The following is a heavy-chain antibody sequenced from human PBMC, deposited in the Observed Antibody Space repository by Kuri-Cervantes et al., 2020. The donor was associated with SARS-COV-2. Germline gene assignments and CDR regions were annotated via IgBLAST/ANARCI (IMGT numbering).Heavy chain of an antibody. Sequence: ASVKVSCKVSGYTVTDLSMHWVRQAPGKGLEWMGGFDPEYGEIIYAKKFQGRVTMTEDTSTDTEYMELSSLRSDATAVYYCATVDYDSYGYSWHFDSWGHGTLVTVSS. CDR3: ATVDYDSYGYSWHFDS. D-gene: IGHD3-22*01. CDR1: GYTVTDLS. J-gene: IGHJ4*01. CDR2: FDPEYGEI. V-gene: IGHV1-24*01.